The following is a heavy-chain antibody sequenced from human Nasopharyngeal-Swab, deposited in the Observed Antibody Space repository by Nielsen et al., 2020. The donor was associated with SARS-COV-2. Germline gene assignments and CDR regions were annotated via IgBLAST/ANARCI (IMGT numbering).Heavy chain of an antibody. J-gene: IGHJ4*02. Sequence: GGSLRLSCAASGFTCSSFEMNWVRKAPGKGLEWVSYISGSGSTIYYADSVRGRFTISRDNAMNSLYLQMNSPRAEDTAVYYCARGDDSSGFSITLDYWGQGTLVTVSS. CDR2: ISGSGSTI. CDR1: GFTCSSFE. V-gene: IGHV3-48*03. D-gene: IGHD3-22*01. CDR3: ARGDDSSGFSITLDY.